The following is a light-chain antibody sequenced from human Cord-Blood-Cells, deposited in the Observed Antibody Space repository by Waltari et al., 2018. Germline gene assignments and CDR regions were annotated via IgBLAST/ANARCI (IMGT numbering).Light chain of an antibody. CDR1: QSVSSY. CDR2: DAS. Sequence: EIVLTQSPATLSLSPGARATLPCRASQSVSSYLAWYQQKPGQAPRLLIYDASNRATGTPPRFSGRGSGTDFTLTISSREPEDFAVYYCQQRSNWPPWTFGQGTKVEIK. CDR3: QQRSNWPPWT. V-gene: IGKV3-11*01. J-gene: IGKJ1*01.